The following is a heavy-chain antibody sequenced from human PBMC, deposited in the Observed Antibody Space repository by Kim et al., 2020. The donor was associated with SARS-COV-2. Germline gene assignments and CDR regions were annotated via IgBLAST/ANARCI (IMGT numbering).Heavy chain of an antibody. Sequence: GGSLRLSCAASGFTFSSYGMHWVRQAPGKGLEWVSAIRCDGSNKYYADSVKGRFTISRDNSKSTLYLQMDSLRGEDTAVYYCARSMTTGSLNFWGQGTLV. CDR2: IRCDGSNK. J-gene: IGHJ4*02. CDR1: GFTFSSYG. V-gene: IGHV3-33*01. D-gene: IGHD4-17*01. CDR3: ARSMTTGSLNF.